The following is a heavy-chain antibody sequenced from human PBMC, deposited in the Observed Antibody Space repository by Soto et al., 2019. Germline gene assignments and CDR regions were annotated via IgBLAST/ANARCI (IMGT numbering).Heavy chain of an antibody. CDR2: IYYSGST. Sequence: PSETLSLTCTVSGGSISSYYWSWIRQPPGKGLEWIGYIYYSGSTNYNPSLKSRVTISVDTSKNQFSLKLSSVTAADTAVYYCARNVDTAMEPGYFDYWGQGTLVTVS. J-gene: IGHJ4*02. V-gene: IGHV4-59*01. D-gene: IGHD5-18*01. CDR1: GGSISSYY. CDR3: ARNVDTAMEPGYFDY.